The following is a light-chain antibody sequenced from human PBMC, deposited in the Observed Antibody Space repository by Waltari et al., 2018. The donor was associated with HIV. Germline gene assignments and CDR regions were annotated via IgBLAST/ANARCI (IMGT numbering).Light chain of an antibody. V-gene: IGLV2-14*01. CDR3: SSYTSSSTLV. J-gene: IGLJ1*01. Sequence: QSALTQPASVSGSPGQSITISCPGTTSDVGAYKSLPWYQQHPGKAPKLIIYEVRNRTSGVSNRFSGSKSGNTASLTISGLQAEDEADYFCSSYTSSSTLVFGSGTKVTVL. CDR1: TSDVGAYKS. CDR2: EVR.